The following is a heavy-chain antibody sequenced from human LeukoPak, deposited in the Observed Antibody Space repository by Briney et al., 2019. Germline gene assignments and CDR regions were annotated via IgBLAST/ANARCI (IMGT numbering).Heavy chain of an antibody. CDR1: GYTFTNYA. CDR3: ARCLEDGCHY. Sequence: ASVKVSSKASGYTFTNYAMNWVRQAPGQGLEWMGWINTNTGNPTYAQGFTGRFVFSLDTSVSTAYLQISSLKSEDTAVYYCARCLEDGCHYWGQGTLVTVSS. CDR2: INTNTGNP. D-gene: IGHD5-24*01. J-gene: IGHJ4*02. V-gene: IGHV7-4-1*02.